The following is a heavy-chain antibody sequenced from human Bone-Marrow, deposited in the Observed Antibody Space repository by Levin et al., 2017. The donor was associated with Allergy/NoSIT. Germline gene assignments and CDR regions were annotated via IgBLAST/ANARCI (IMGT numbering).Heavy chain of an antibody. J-gene: IGHJ6*02. Sequence: PGGSLRLSCAASGFTFSSYGMHWVRQAPGKGLEWVAVISYDGSNKYYADSVKGRFTISRDNSKNTLYLQMNSLRAEDTAVYYCAKDRDWVIAVAVPYGMDVWGQGTTVTVSS. CDR1: GFTFSSYG. D-gene: IGHD6-19*01. V-gene: IGHV3-30*18. CDR2: ISYDGSNK. CDR3: AKDRDWVIAVAVPYGMDV.